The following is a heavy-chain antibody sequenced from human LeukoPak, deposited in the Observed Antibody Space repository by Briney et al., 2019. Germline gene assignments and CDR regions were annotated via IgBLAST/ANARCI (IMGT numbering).Heavy chain of an antibody. V-gene: IGHV1-2*02. Sequence: GASVKVSCKASGNTFSGYYLHWVRQLPGQGLEWMGWINPKSSGTHYAQKFQGRVTMTSDTSISTGYMELSRLTSDDTAVYYCARDALEEVRGVVGSWGQGTLVTVSS. CDR1: GNTFSGYY. J-gene: IGHJ5*02. CDR2: INPKSSGT. D-gene: IGHD3-10*01. CDR3: ARDALEEVRGVVGS.